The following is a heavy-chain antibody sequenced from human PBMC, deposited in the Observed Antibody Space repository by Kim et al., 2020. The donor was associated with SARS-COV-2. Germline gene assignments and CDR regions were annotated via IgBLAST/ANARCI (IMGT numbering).Heavy chain of an antibody. J-gene: IGHJ4*01. D-gene: IGHD2-8*01. V-gene: IGHV3-7*03. CDR1: GFAFSNNW. CDR2: IMQGGSEK. CDR3: VRGPTYGVRAYHFDL. Sequence: GGSLRLSCAASGFAFSNNWMIWVRQAPGKGLEWVASIMQGGSEKYYVDSVKGRFTISRDDVKNSLYLQMNSLRSEDTATYYCVRGPTYGVRAYHFDLWG.